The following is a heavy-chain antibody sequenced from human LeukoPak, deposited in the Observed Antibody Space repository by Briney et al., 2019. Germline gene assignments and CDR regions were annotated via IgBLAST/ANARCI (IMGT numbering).Heavy chain of an antibody. J-gene: IGHJ4*02. Sequence: PGGSLRLSCAASGFTFSGFWMSWVRQPPGRGLEWVANINQDGSVKYYVDSVKGRFTLSRDNAKNSLFLQVNSLRAEDTAVFYCARDAAGDPDSWGQGTLVTVSS. V-gene: IGHV3-7*01. CDR1: GFTFSGFW. D-gene: IGHD7-27*01. CDR3: ARDAAGDPDS. CDR2: INQDGSVK.